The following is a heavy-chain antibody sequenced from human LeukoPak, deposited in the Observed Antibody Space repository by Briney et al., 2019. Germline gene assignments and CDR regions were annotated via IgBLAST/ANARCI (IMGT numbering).Heavy chain of an antibody. J-gene: IGHJ4*02. CDR2: ISYDGSNK. CDR1: GFPFSSFA. V-gene: IGHV3-30*04. D-gene: IGHD1-1*01. Sequence: PGGPLRPSCQPSGFPFSSFAMHGARRAPAKGLSWVAVISYDGSNKYYADSVKGRFTISRDNSKNTLYLQMNSLRAEDTAVYYCARASLDWNDQDYWGQGTLVTVSS. CDR3: ARASLDWNDQDY.